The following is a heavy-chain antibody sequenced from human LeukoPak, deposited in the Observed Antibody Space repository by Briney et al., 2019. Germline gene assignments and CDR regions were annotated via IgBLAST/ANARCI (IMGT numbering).Heavy chain of an antibody. D-gene: IGHD6-6*01. J-gene: IGHJ4*02. V-gene: IGHV1-69*04. CDR2: IIPILGIA. CDR3: AVSSSSSSPIDY. CDR1: GGTFSSYA. Sequence: SVKVSCKASGGTFSSYAISWVRQAPGQGLEWMGRIIPILGIANYAQKFQGRVTITADKSTSTAYMELSSLRSEDTAVYYCAVSSSSSSPIDYWGQGTLVTVSS.